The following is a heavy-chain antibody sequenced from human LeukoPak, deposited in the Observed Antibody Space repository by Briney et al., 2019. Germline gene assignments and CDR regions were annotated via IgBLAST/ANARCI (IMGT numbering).Heavy chain of an antibody. CDR2: IYYSGST. J-gene: IGHJ4*02. Sequence: PSETLSLTCTVSGGSISSSSYYWGWIRQPPGTGLEWIGSIYYSGSTYYNPSPKSRVTISVDTSKNQFSLKLSSVTAADTAVYYCAREAALAAAFFAQGAIDYWGQGTLVTVSS. D-gene: IGHD6-13*01. CDR3: AREAALAAAFFAQGAIDY. V-gene: IGHV4-39*07. CDR1: GGSISSSSYY.